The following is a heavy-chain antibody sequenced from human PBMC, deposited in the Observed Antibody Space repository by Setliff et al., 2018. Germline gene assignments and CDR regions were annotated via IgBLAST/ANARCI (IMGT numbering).Heavy chain of an antibody. CDR3: AREQWLDPPGYYYMDV. CDR2: IIHSEST. D-gene: IGHD6-19*01. J-gene: IGHJ6*03. CDR1: GGSFSGYY. Sequence: SETLSLTCAVYGGSFSGYYWSWIRQPPGKRLEWIGEIIHSESTNYNPSLKSRVTISVDTSKNQFSLKLNSVTAADMAVYYCAREQWLDPPGYYYMDVWAKGTTVTVS. V-gene: IGHV4-34*12.